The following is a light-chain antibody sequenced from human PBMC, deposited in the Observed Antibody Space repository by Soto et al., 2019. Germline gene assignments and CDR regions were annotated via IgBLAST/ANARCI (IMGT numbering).Light chain of an antibody. CDR1: SSDVWSDNL. CDR2: EVS. Sequence: QSVLTQPASVSGSPGQSITISCTGTSSDVWSDNLVSWYQQYPGKAPKLMIYEVSKRPSGVSNRFSVSKSGNTASLTISGHQADDEADYYGCSYAHSSTYVLGPGTKVTVL. J-gene: IGLJ1*01. CDR3: CSYAHSSTYV. V-gene: IGLV2-23*02.